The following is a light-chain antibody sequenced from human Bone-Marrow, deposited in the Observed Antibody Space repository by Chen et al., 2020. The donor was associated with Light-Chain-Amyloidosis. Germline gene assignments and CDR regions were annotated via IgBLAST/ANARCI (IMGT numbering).Light chain of an antibody. CDR1: QSVGRF. J-gene: IGKJ4*01. Sequence: EIVLTQSPATMSLSPGERATLSCRASQSVGRFLAWYQQKSGQAPRLLIYSISTRATCIPARFSGSGSGTDFTLTINTLEPEDSAVYYCQQRNNWPLTFGGGTKVEIK. V-gene: IGKV3-11*01. CDR2: SIS. CDR3: QQRNNWPLT.